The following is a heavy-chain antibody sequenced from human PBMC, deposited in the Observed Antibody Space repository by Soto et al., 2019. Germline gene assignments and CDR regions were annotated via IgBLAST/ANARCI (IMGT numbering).Heavy chain of an antibody. V-gene: IGHV4-61*08. D-gene: IGHD5-12*01. CDR1: GGSVSSGDYY. CDR3: ARIRGQNSGYL. J-gene: IGHJ4*02. CDR2: IYYSGST. Sequence: PSETLSLTCTVSGGSVSSGDYYWSWIRQPPGRGLEWIGHIYYSGSTSFNPSLKSRVTISVDTSKNRFSLKVNSVAAADTAVYYCARIRGQNSGYLWGQGTLVTVSS.